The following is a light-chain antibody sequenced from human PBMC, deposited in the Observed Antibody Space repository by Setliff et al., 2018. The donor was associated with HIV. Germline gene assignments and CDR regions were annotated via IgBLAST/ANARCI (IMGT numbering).Light chain of an antibody. V-gene: IGLV2-23*02. CDR1: SSDVGGYNY. CDR3: CSYAGSIVPP. J-gene: IGLJ1*01. Sequence: QSVLTQTASVSGSPGQSITISCTGTSSDVGGYNYVSWYQQHPGKAPKLMIYDVTKRPSGVSDRFSGSKSGNTASLTISGLPADDEADYYCCSYAGSIVPPFGTGTKVTVL. CDR2: DVT.